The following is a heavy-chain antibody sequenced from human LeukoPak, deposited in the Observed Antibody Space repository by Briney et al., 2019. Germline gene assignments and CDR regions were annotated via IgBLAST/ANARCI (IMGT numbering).Heavy chain of an antibody. J-gene: IGHJ6*02. CDR1: GGSISSSSYY. CDR2: IYYSGST. V-gene: IGHV4-39*01. D-gene: IGHD6-19*01. CDR3: ARQEQWLRGVYYYYGMDV. Sequence: SETLSLTCTVSGGSISSSSYYWGWIRQPPGKGLEWIGSIYYSGSTYYNPSLKSRVTISVDTSKNQFSLKLSSVTAADTAVYYCARQEQWLRGVYYYYGMDVWGQGTTVTVSS.